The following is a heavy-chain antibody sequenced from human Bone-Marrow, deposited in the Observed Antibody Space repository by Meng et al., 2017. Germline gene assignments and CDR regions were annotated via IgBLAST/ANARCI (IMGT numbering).Heavy chain of an antibody. CDR3: ARDRVVRRVSGPDYYYYSGMDV. CDR2: INQDGREK. J-gene: IGHJ6*02. D-gene: IGHD3-10*01. Sequence: GESLKISCAASGFTFSRFWMSWVRQGPGKGLEWVANINQDGREKYYVDSVKGRVTISRDTAKNSLVLHMHSLRAEDTAVYYCARDRVVRRVSGPDYYYYSGMDVGGQGTPVTVSS. V-gene: IGHV3-7*01. CDR1: GFTFSRFW.